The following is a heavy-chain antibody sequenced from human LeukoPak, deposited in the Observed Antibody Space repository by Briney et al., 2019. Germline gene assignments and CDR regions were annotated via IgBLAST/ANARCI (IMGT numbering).Heavy chain of an antibody. CDR2: ITSSSSYK. V-gene: IGHV3-21*01. D-gene: IGHD6-13*01. CDR3: ARTMIYSNSWYHFDY. J-gene: IGHJ4*02. Sequence: GGSLRLSCAASGWTFSTYNMNWVRQAPGKGLEWVSSITSSSSYKYYPYSVKGRFTNPSDNAHHSLYLQMNSLRDDHTPGYYCARTMIYSNSWYHFDYWGQGTLVTVSS. CDR1: GWTFSTYN.